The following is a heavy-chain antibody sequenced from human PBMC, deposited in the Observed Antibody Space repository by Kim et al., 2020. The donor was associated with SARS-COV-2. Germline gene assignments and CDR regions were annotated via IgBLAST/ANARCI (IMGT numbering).Heavy chain of an antibody. Sequence: VKGRFTISRVSSKNSLYLQMNSLRAEDTAVYYWARVTDTDMVITGGFFDYWGQGTLVTVSS. J-gene: IGHJ4*02. CDR3: ARVTDTDMVITGGFFDY. V-gene: IGHV3-30*01. D-gene: IGHD5-18*01.